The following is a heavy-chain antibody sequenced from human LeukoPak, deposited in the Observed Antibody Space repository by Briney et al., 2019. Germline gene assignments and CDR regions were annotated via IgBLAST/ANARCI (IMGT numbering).Heavy chain of an antibody. CDR3: ARGVRGSQKLDY. V-gene: IGHV1-18*01. Sequence: ASVKISCKASGYVFSSSGVCWVRQAPGQGLEWMGWSGAYIGNTNYAQKFQGRLTMTTDASMSIAYMELRRLRSDDTAVYYCARGVRGSQKLDYWGQGTLVTVSS. D-gene: IGHD1-26*01. J-gene: IGHJ4*02. CDR1: GYVFSSSG. CDR2: SGAYIGNT.